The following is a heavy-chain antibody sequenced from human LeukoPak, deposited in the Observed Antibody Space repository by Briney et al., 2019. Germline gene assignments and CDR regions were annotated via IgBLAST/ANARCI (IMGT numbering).Heavy chain of an antibody. CDR3: GTSGANTEPTWGGNWFDP. V-gene: IGHV4-34*03. CDR1: GGSFSGYY. CDR2: INHSVST. D-gene: IGHD1-14*01. J-gene: IGHJ5*02. Sequence: PSETLSLTCAVYGGSFSGYYWSWIRQPPGKGLEWIGEINHSVSTNYNPSLKSGVTISADTSSNQSSLNLSSLTAADPAGFYFGTSGANTEPTWGGNWFDPWGQGTLVTVSS.